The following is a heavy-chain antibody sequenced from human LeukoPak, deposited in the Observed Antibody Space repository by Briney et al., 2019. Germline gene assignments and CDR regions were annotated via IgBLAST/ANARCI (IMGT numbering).Heavy chain of an antibody. CDR1: GGSFSGYY. Sequence: PSETLSLTCAVYGGSFSGYYWSWIRQPPGKGLEWIGEINHSGSTNYNPSLKSRVTISVDTSKNQFSPKLSSVTAADTAVYYCAGAPYSSSSAYFDYWGQGTLVTVSS. D-gene: IGHD6-6*01. V-gene: IGHV4-34*01. CDR2: INHSGST. CDR3: AGAPYSSSSAYFDY. J-gene: IGHJ4*02.